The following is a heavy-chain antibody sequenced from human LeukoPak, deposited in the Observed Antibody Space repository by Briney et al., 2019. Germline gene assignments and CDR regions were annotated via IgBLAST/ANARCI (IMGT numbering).Heavy chain of an antibody. J-gene: IGHJ5*02. V-gene: IGHV4-39*01. Sequence: SETLSLTCTVSGASFSSSGFYWVWIRKPPGKGLEWIGNVYHSGSTYYNPSLKSRVTISVDTSNNQFSLKLSSVTATDTALYYCATYISSGGCFDPWGQGTLVIVSS. CDR1: GASFSSSGFY. D-gene: IGHD6-13*01. CDR2: VYHSGST. CDR3: ATYISSGGCFDP.